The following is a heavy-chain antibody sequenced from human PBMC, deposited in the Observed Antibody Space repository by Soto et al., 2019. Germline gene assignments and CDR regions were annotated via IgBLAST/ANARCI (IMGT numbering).Heavy chain of an antibody. V-gene: IGHV4-59*01. Sequence: PSECLSLTCTVAGCSISSSYWSWVRQPPGKGLDWIAYVHYSGSTNYNPSLKSRVTISVDTSKNQFSLKLSSVTAADTAVYYCARERYILTGHYFDYWGQGTLVTVSS. CDR1: GCSISSSY. J-gene: IGHJ4*02. CDR3: ARERYILTGHYFDY. CDR2: VHYSGST. D-gene: IGHD3-9*01.